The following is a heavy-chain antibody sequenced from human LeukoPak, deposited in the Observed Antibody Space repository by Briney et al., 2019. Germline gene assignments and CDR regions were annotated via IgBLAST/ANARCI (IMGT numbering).Heavy chain of an antibody. CDR1: GFTFSGSA. Sequence: GGSLRLSCAASGFTFSGSAMHWVRQASGKGLEWVGRIRSKANSYATAYAASVKGRFTISRDDSKNTAYLQMNSLRAEDTAVYYCAKDRLWGSGSHNFDYWGQGTLVTVSS. J-gene: IGHJ4*02. CDR3: AKDRLWGSGSHNFDY. CDR2: IRSKANSYAT. V-gene: IGHV3-73*01. D-gene: IGHD1-26*01.